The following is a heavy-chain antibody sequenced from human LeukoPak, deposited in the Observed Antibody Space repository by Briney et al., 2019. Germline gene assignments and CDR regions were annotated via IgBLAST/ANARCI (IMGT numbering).Heavy chain of an antibody. CDR2: IIPIFGTA. J-gene: IGHJ6*03. V-gene: IGHV1-69*05. D-gene: IGHD4-17*01. Sequence: ASVKVSCKASGGTFSSYAISWVRQAPGQGLEWMGGIIPIFGTANYAQKFQGRVTITTDESTSTAYMELSSLRSEDTAVYYCARDVRRANYGYYYYYMDVWGKGTTVTVSS. CDR1: GGTFSSYA. CDR3: ARDVRRANYGYYYYYMDV.